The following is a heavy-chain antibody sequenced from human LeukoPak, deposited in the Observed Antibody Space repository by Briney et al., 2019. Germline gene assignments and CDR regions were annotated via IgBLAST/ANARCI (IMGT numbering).Heavy chain of an antibody. CDR2: MSSGDDGR. J-gene: IGHJ4*02. D-gene: IGHD2-15*01. CDR3: AKAPVTSCRGAFCYPFDY. Sequence: GGSLRLSCAASGFTFDDYGMSWVRQAPGKGLEWVSAMSSGDDGRYYAASVRGRFTISRDTSRSTLYLQMNSLRAEDAAVYYCAKAPVTSCRGAFCYPFDYWGQGTLVTVTS. V-gene: IGHV3-23*01. CDR1: GFTFDDYG.